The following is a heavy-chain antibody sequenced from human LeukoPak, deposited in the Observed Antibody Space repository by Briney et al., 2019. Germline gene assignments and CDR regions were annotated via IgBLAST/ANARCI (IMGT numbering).Heavy chain of an antibody. CDR3: ARAYSSGWYRYYYGMDV. CDR1: GFTLSSYS. CDR2: ISSSSSYI. J-gene: IGHJ6*04. Sequence: GGSLRLSCAASGFTLSSYSMNWVRQAPGKGLEWASSISSSSSYIYYADSVKGRFTISGDNAKNSLYLQMNSLRAEDTAVYYCARAYSSGWYRYYYGMDVWGKGTTVTVSS. V-gene: IGHV3-21*01. D-gene: IGHD6-19*01.